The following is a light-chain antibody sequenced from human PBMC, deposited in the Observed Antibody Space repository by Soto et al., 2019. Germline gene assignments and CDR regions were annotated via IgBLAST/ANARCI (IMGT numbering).Light chain of an antibody. Sequence: DIVLTQSPATLSLSPGQRATLSCRASQSVRSYLAWYQQKPGQAPRLLIYDASNRATGIPARFSGSGSGTDFTLTISSLEPEDFAVYYCQQRSIWPPLTFGGGTKVEIK. V-gene: IGKV3-11*01. CDR3: QQRSIWPPLT. CDR1: QSVRSY. CDR2: DAS. J-gene: IGKJ4*01.